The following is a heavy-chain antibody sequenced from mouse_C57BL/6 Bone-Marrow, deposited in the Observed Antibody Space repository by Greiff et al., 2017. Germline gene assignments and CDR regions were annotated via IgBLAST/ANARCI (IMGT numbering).Heavy chain of an antibody. CDR1: GYTFTSYG. J-gene: IGHJ1*03. V-gene: IGHV1-81*01. Sequence: VKLQQSGAELARPGASVKLSCKASGYTFTSYGISWVKQRTGQGLEWIGEIYPRSGNTYYNEKFKGKATLTADKSSSTAYMELRSLTSEDYAVYFCACSLYYGSSYEYFDVWGTGTTVTVSS. D-gene: IGHD1-1*01. CDR2: IYPRSGNT. CDR3: ACSLYYGSSYEYFDV.